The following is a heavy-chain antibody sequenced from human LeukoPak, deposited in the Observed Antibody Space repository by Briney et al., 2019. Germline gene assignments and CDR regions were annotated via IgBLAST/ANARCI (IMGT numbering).Heavy chain of an antibody. CDR3: ARDISQFAYDSSGYVDY. V-gene: IGHV1-18*01. CDR2: ISAYNGNT. Sequence: ASVKVSCKASGYTFTSYGISWVRQAPGQGLEWMGWISAYNGNTNYAQKLQGRVTMTTDTSTSTAYMELRSLRSDDTAVYYCARDISQFAYDSSGYVDYWGQGTLVTVSS. J-gene: IGHJ4*02. CDR1: GYTFTSYG. D-gene: IGHD3-22*01.